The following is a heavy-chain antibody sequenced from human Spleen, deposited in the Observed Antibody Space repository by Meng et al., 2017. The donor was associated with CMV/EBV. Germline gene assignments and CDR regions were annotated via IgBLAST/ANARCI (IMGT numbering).Heavy chain of an antibody. CDR2: ISSSGRYT. J-gene: IGHJ6*02. Sequence: ETLSLTCAASGFTFRSYAMNWVRQAPGKGLEWVSSISSSGRYTYYADSLKGRFTISRDNAQNSLYLQMNSLRAEDTAVYFCARLRKISAIFGGMDVWGQGAPVTVSS. CDR1: GFTFRSYA. D-gene: IGHD3-3*01. CDR3: ARLRKISAIFGGMDV. V-gene: IGHV3-21*01.